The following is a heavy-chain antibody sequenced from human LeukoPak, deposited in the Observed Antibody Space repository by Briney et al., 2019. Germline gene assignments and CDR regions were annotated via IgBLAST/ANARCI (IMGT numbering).Heavy chain of an antibody. CDR2: IYYSGST. Sequence: SETLSLTCTVSGGSISSSSYYWGWIRQPPGKGLEWIGSIYYSGSTYYNPSLKSRVTISVDTSKNQFSLKLSSVTAADTAVYYCARQEFGHYDFWSGYLYFGYWGQGTLVTVSS. CDR1: GGSISSSSYY. CDR3: ARQEFGHYDFWSGYLYFGY. V-gene: IGHV4-39*01. J-gene: IGHJ4*02. D-gene: IGHD3-3*01.